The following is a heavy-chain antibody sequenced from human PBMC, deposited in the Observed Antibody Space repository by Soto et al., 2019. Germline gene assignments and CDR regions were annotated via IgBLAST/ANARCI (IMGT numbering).Heavy chain of an antibody. Sequence: SETLSLTCTVSGGSISSYYWSWIRQPPGKGLEWIGYIYYSGSTNYNPSLKSRVTISVDTSKNQSSLKLSSVTAADTAVYYCARADYDSSGYYDHCYYYGMDVWGQGTTVTVSS. CDR2: IYYSGST. V-gene: IGHV4-59*01. D-gene: IGHD3-22*01. CDR1: GGSISSYY. CDR3: ARADYDSSGYYDHCYYYGMDV. J-gene: IGHJ6*02.